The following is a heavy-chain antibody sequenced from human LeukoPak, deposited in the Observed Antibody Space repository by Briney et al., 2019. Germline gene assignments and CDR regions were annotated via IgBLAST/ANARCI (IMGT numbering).Heavy chain of an antibody. D-gene: IGHD3-22*01. CDR3: AIDSYDSSVGYYYMDV. Sequence: GASVKVSCKASGYTFTGYYMHWVRQAPGQGLEWMGRINPNSGGTNYAQKFQGRVTMTRDTSISTAYMELSRLRSDDTAVYYCAIDSYDSSVGYYYMDVWGEGTTVTVSS. CDR2: INPNSGGT. V-gene: IGHV1-2*06. J-gene: IGHJ6*03. CDR1: GYTFTGYY.